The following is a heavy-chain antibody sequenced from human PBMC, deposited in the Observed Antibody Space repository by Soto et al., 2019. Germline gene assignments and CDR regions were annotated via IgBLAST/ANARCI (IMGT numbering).Heavy chain of an antibody. D-gene: IGHD1-26*01. Sequence: QVQLQESGPGLVKPSETLSLTCTVSGDSMSNYYWSWIRQPAGKGLEWIGRIYTSGSTNYNPSLKSRVNMSIDTSNNHFSLNLKSVTAADAAVYYCARTVGAAYYFDFWGQGALVTVSS. CDR1: GDSMSNYY. CDR3: ARTVGAAYYFDF. CDR2: IYTSGST. V-gene: IGHV4-4*07. J-gene: IGHJ4*02.